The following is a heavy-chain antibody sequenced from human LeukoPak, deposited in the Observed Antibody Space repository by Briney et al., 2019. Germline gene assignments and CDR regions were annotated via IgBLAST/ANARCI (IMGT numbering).Heavy chain of an antibody. CDR3: ARDRDGLLGRFLEWLPHY. D-gene: IGHD3-3*01. V-gene: IGHV1-69*06. J-gene: IGHJ4*02. CDR1: GYTFTSYG. CDR2: IIPIFGTA. Sequence: EASVKVSCKASGYTFTSYGISWVRQAPGQGLEWMGGIIPIFGTANYAQKFQGRVTITADKSTSTAYMELSSLRSEDTAVYYCARDRDGLLGRFLEWLPHYWGQGTLVIVSS.